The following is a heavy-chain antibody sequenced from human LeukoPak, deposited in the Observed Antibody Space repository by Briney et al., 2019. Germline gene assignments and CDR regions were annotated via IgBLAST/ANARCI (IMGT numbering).Heavy chain of an antibody. CDR3: AELGITMIGGV. CDR1: GLSLNNYA. V-gene: IGHV3-21*01. CDR2: ISSSSSYI. D-gene: IGHD3-10*02. Sequence: PGGSLRLSCTASGLSLNNYAMSWVRQVPGKGLEWVSSISSSSSYIYYADSVKGRFTISRDNAKNSLYLQMNSLRAEDTAVYYCAELGITMIGGVWGKGTTVTISS. J-gene: IGHJ6*04.